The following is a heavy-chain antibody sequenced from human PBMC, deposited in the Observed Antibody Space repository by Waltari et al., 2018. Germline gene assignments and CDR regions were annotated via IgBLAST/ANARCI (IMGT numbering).Heavy chain of an antibody. V-gene: IGHV4-39*01. D-gene: IGHD3-3*01. Sequence: QLQLQGSVPGLVKPSETLSLTCSVSGGSISTTSTYYWGWIRQPPGKGLEWIGTVSYRGRTSYNPSLKGRVTISVDTANSQFSLKLSCVSAADTAVYYCAVSFQGSSSYYRRQNLLLDVWGQGATVTVSS. CDR2: VSYRGRT. CDR1: GGSISTTSTYY. CDR3: AVSFQGSSSYYRRQNLLLDV. J-gene: IGHJ6*02.